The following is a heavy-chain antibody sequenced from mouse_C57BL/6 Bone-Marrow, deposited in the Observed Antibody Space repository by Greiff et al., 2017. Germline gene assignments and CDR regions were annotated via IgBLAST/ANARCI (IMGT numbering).Heavy chain of an antibody. J-gene: IGHJ2*01. V-gene: IGHV1-64*01. CDR1: GYTFTSYW. D-gene: IGHD1-1*01. CDR3: ARHSITTVVAGHYFDY. CDR2: IHPNSGST. Sequence: VQLQQPGAELVKPGASVKLSCKASGYTFTSYWMHWVKQRPGQGLEWIGMIHPNSGSTNYNEKFKSKATLTVDKSSSTAYMQLSSLTSEDSAVYYCARHSITTVVAGHYFDYWGQGTTLTVSS.